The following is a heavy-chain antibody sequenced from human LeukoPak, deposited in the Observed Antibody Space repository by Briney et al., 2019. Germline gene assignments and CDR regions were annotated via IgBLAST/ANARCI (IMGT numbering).Heavy chain of an antibody. CDR2: IIPIFGTA. CDR3: ARGGGYCSGGSCYQYLDY. CDR1: GGTFSSYA. Sequence: SVKVSCKAFGGTFSSYAISWVRQAPGQGLEWMGGIIPIFGTANYAQKFQGRVTITADESTRTAYMELSSLRSEDTAVYYCARGGGYCSGGSCYQYLDYWGQGTLVTVSS. J-gene: IGHJ4*02. V-gene: IGHV1-69*13. D-gene: IGHD2-15*01.